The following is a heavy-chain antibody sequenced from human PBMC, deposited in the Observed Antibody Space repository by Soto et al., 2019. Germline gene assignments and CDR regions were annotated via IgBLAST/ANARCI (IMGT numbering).Heavy chain of an antibody. Sequence: QVQLVQSGAEVKKPGSSVKVSCKASGGTFSSYAISWVRQAPGQGLEWMGGIIPIFGTANYAQKFQGRVTITADESTSTAYMELSSLRSEDTAVYYCARGMVGAIYYYYYGIDVWGQGTTVTVSS. CDR2: IIPIFGTA. CDR1: GGTFSSYA. J-gene: IGHJ6*02. D-gene: IGHD1-26*01. CDR3: ARGMVGAIYYYYYGIDV. V-gene: IGHV1-69*01.